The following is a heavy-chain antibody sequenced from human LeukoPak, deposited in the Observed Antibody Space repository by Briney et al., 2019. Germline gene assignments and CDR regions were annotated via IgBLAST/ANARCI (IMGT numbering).Heavy chain of an antibody. V-gene: IGHV4-30-4*01. CDR1: GGSISSNDYF. CDR3: AVRGLVVTSFDY. Sequence: PSETLSLTCTVSGGSISSNDYFWSWIRQPPEKGLEWIGYIYHSGTTYYSPSLKSRVSISIDMSKNQFSLRLSSVTAADTAVYYCAVRGLVVTSFDYWGQGTLVTVSS. J-gene: IGHJ4*02. D-gene: IGHD3-22*01. CDR2: IYHSGTT.